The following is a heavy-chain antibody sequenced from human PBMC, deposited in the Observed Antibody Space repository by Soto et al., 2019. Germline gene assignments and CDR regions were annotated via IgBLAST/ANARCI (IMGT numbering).Heavy chain of an antibody. J-gene: IGHJ6*02. Sequence: SVKVSCKASGGTFSSYAISWVRQAPGQGLEWMGGIIPIFGTANYAQKFQGRVTITADESTSTAYMELSSLRSEDTAVYYCARSGYRSSTSRSPTNYYYYGMYVWRQGPTVTVSS. V-gene: IGHV1-69*13. D-gene: IGHD2-2*01. CDR3: ARSGYRSSTSRSPTNYYYYGMYV. CDR1: GGTFSSYA. CDR2: IIPIFGTA.